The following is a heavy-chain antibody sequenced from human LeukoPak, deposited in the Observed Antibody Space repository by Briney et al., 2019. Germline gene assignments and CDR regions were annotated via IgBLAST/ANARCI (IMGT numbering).Heavy chain of an antibody. D-gene: IGHD2-15*01. CDR2: ISYDGSNK. CDR3: AKALGYCSGGSCSGFDY. V-gene: IGHV3-30*18. Sequence: GSLRLSCAASGFTFSSYGMHWVRQAPGKGLEWVAVISYDGSNKYYADSVKGRFTISRDNSKNTLYLQMNSLRAEDTAVYYCAKALGYCSGGSCSGFDYWGQGTLVTVSS. CDR1: GFTFSSYG. J-gene: IGHJ4*02.